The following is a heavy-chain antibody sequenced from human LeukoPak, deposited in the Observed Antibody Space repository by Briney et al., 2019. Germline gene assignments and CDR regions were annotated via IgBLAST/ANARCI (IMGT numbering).Heavy chain of an antibody. V-gene: IGHV1-46*01. CDR1: GYTFTSYY. Sequence: ASVKVSCKSSGYTFTSYYMYWVRQAPGQGLEWMGIINPSGGSTSYAQKFQGRVTMTRDTSTSTVYMELSSLRSEDTAVYYCARDSGMVRGTVDYWGQGTLVTVTS. D-gene: IGHD3-10*01. J-gene: IGHJ4*02. CDR2: INPSGGST. CDR3: ARDSGMVRGTVDY.